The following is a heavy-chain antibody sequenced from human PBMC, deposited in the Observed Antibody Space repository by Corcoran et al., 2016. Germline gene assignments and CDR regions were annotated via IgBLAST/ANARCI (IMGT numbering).Heavy chain of an antibody. V-gene: IGHV3-48*02. Sequence: EVQLVESGGGLVQPGGSLRLSCAASGFTFSSYSMNWVRQAPGKGLEWVSYISSSSSTIYYADSVKGRFTISRDNAKNSLYLQMNSLRDEDTAVYYCARAPRRFWRGLLDYWGQGTLVTVSS. CDR3: ARAPRRFWRGLLDY. D-gene: IGHD3-3*01. CDR2: ISSSSSTI. J-gene: IGHJ4*02. CDR1: GFTFSSYS.